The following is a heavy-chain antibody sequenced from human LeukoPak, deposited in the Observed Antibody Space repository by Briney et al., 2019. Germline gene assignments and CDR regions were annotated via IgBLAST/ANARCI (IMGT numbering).Heavy chain of an antibody. CDR3: ARDGYNLQLDY. CDR1: GFTLSSYW. D-gene: IGHD5-24*01. V-gene: IGHV3-74*01. Sequence: PGGSLRLSCAASGFTLSSYWMHWVRQAPGKGLVWVSRINSDGSSTSYADSVKGRFTISRDNAKNTLYLQMNSLRAEDTAVYYCARDGYNLQLDYWGQGTLVTVSS. J-gene: IGHJ4*02. CDR2: INSDGSST.